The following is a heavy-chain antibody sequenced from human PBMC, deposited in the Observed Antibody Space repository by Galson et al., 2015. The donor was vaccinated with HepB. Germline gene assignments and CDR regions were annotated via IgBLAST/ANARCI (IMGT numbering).Heavy chain of an antibody. CDR3: AREYCSSTSCYDAPHNWFDP. CDR2: INPNSGGT. D-gene: IGHD2-2*01. J-gene: IGHJ5*02. CDR1: GYTFTGYY. V-gene: IGHV1-2*02. Sequence: SVKVSCKASGYTFTGYYMHWVRQAPGQGLEWMGWINPNSGGTNYAQKFQGRVTMTRDTSISTAYMELSRLRSDDTAVYYCAREYCSSTSCYDAPHNWFDPWGQGTLVTVSS.